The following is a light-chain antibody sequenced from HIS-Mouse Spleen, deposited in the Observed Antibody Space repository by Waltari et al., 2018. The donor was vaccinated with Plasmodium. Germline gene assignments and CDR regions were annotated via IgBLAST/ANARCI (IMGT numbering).Light chain of an antibody. Sequence: DIQMPQSPSTLSASAAHRVTIPCRASQSISSWLAWYQQKPGKAPKLLIYKASSLESGVPSRFSGSGSGTEFTLTISSLQPDDFATYYCQQYNSYSTFGQGTKVEIK. CDR3: QQYNSYST. V-gene: IGKV1-5*03. CDR1: QSISSW. CDR2: KAS. J-gene: IGKJ1*01.